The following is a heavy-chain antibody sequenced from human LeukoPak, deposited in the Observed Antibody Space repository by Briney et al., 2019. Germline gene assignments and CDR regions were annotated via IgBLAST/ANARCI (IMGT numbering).Heavy chain of an antibody. Sequence: PGGSLRLSCAASGFTFSDHYMDWLRQAPGKGLEWVGRTRNNGNSYTTEYAASVKGRFTISRDDSKNSLYLQMNSLKTEDTAVYYCARTNPYDSGNYALDYWGQGTLVTVSS. CDR3: ARTNPYDSGNYALDY. CDR1: GFTFSDHY. J-gene: IGHJ4*02. V-gene: IGHV3-72*01. D-gene: IGHD3-10*01. CDR2: TRNNGNSYTT.